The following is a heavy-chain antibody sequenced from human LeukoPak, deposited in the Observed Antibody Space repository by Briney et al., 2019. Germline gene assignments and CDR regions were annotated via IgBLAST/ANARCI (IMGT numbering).Heavy chain of an antibody. CDR1: GGSISSGGYY. V-gene: IGHV4-30-2*01. D-gene: IGHD3-3*01. J-gene: IGHJ4*02. Sequence: PSETLALTCTVSGGSISSGGYYWSWIRQPPGKGLEWIGYIYHSGSTYYNPSLKSRVTISVDRSKNQFSLKLSSVTAADTAVYYCATAFGGFDYWGQGTLVTVSS. CDR3: ATAFGGFDY. CDR2: IYHSGST.